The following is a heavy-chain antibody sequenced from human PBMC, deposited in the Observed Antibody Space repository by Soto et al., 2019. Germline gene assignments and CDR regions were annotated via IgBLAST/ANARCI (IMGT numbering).Heavy chain of an antibody. CDR3: ARQGKDGHNQGYGMDV. J-gene: IGHJ6*02. Sequence: PGESLKISCKGSGDSFNTYWIAWVRQMPGKGLEWMGITHPGDSETRYSPSFEGQVTISADKSISTAYLQWSSLKASDTAMYYCARQGKDGHNQGYGMDVWAQGTTVTVSS. CDR1: GDSFNTYW. V-gene: IGHV5-51*01. CDR2: THPGDSET.